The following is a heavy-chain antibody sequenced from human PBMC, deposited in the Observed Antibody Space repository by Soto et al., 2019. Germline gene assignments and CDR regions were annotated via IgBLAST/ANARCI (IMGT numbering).Heavy chain of an antibody. D-gene: IGHD2-2*01. J-gene: IGHJ4*02. V-gene: IGHV3-23*01. CDR1: GFPFSSSG. CDR3: TTARHCSSDACPAAE. CDR2: IGPNPANT. Sequence: EVQLLESGGGLVQPGGSLRLSCAAPGFPFSSSGMLWVRQPPGEGLEWVSAIGPNPANTNYRDSVKGRFTISMDNSSNTVFLHMTALRAEDTALYYCTTARHCSSDACPAAEWGQGALITVSS.